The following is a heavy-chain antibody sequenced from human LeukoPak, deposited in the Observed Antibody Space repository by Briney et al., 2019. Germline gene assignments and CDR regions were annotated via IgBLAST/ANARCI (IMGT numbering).Heavy chain of an antibody. CDR3: ARDGTAAGLYFDL. CDR1: GFTFSDYW. V-gene: IGHV3-7*01. D-gene: IGHD6-13*01. Sequence: PGGSLRLSCAVSGFTFSDYWMSWVRQAPGKGLEWVASIRQDGGEKSYVDSVKGRPTISRDNTKHSLYLQMSSLRAEDTGVYYCARDGTAAGLYFDLWGQGTLVTVSS. CDR2: IRQDGGEK. J-gene: IGHJ4*02.